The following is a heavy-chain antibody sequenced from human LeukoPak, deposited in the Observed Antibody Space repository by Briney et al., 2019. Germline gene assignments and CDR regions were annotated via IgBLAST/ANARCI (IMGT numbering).Heavy chain of an antibody. Sequence: GGSLRLSCAASGFTFSTYAMSWVRQAPRMGLEWVSAISGRGDTIFYADSVKGRFTVSRDNSKNTLYLQVNSLRAEDTAVYYCAKATLATTYFDSRGQGTLVTVSS. CDR3: AKATLATTYFDS. D-gene: IGHD5-24*01. CDR1: GFTFSTYA. J-gene: IGHJ4*02. CDR2: ISGRGDTI. V-gene: IGHV3-23*01.